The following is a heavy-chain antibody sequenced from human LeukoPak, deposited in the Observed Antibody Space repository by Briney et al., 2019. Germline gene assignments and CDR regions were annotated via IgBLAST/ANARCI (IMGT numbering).Heavy chain of an antibody. V-gene: IGHV3-53*01. J-gene: IGHJ4*02. D-gene: IGHD3-10*01. CDR2: IYSDGST. Sequence: PGGSLRLSCVASGFTVSANCMSWVRQAPGKGLEWVSLIYSDGSTYYSDSVKGRFTISRDNSKNTLYLQMSSLRAGDTAVYYCAREGYYGSGSPPSLYFDYWGQGTLVTVSS. CDR3: AREGYYGSGSPPSLYFDY. CDR1: GFTVSANC.